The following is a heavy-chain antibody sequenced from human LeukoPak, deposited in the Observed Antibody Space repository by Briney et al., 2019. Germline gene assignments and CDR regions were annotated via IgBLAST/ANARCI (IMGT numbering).Heavy chain of an antibody. CDR2: IKSKTDGGIT. CDR3: TTDGLGAFCWDI. V-gene: IGHV3-15*01. D-gene: IGHD3-16*01. Sequence: GGSLRLSCAASGFTFSNAWMSWVRQAPGKGLEWVGRIKSKTDGGITDYAAPVKGRFTISRDDSKNTLYLQMNSLKTEDTAVYYCTTDGLGAFCWDIWGQGTMVTVSS. J-gene: IGHJ3*02. CDR1: GFTFSNAW.